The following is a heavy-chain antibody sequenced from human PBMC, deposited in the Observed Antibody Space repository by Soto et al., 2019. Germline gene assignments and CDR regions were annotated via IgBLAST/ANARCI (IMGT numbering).Heavy chain of an antibody. D-gene: IGHD1-26*01. J-gene: IGHJ4*02. CDR2: IYPGDSDV. CDR1: GYSFTSYW. CDR3: ARQGRYSGSYYDDY. V-gene: IGHV5-51*01. Sequence: PGESLKISCKGSGYSFTSYWIGWVRQMPGKGLEWMGIIYPGDSDVKYSPSFQGQVTISADKSVSTAYLQWSSLRASDTAMYYCARQGRYSGSYYDDYWGQGTLVTVSS.